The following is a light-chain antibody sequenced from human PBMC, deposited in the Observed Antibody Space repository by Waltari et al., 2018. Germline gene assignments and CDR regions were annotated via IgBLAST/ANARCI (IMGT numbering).Light chain of an antibody. V-gene: IGLV2-8*01. CDR3: SSYAGSNNVV. CDR1: SNDVGGYNY. CDR2: EVS. Sequence: QSALTQPPSASGSPGQSVTISCTGTSNDVGGYNYVSWYQQHPGKAPKLMIYEVSKRPSGVPDRFSGSKSGYTASQTVSGLQAEDEADYFCSSYAGSNNVVFGGGTKLTVL. J-gene: IGLJ2*01.